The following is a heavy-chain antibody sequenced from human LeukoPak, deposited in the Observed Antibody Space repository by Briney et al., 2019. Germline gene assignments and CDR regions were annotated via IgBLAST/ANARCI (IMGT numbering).Heavy chain of an antibody. Sequence: ASVKVSCKASGYTFTGYYIHWVRQAPGQGLEWMGWINPNSGGTNYAQRFQGRVTMTRDTSINTVCMELSRLRSDDTAVYYCAKTPPVSPYYFDYWGQGTLVTVSS. CDR3: AKTPPVSPYYFDY. V-gene: IGHV1-2*02. CDR1: GYTFTGYY. D-gene: IGHD3-16*01. CDR2: INPNSGGT. J-gene: IGHJ4*02.